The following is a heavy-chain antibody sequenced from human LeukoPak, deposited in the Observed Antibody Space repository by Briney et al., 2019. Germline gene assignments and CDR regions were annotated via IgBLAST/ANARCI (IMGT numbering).Heavy chain of an antibody. Sequence: PSETLSLTCTVSDGSVSSGSDYWSWIRQPAGKGLEWIGRIYTSGSTNYNPSLKSRVTMSVDTSKNQFSLKLSSVTAADTAVYYCARDKSGYDSSGYWYWFDPWGQGTLVTVSS. CDR2: IYTSGST. CDR1: DGSVSSGSDY. D-gene: IGHD3-22*01. V-gene: IGHV4-61*02. J-gene: IGHJ5*02. CDR3: ARDKSGYDSSGYWYWFDP.